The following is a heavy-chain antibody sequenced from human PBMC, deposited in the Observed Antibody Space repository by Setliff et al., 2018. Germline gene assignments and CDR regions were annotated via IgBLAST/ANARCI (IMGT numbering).Heavy chain of an antibody. V-gene: IGHV4-4*07. CDR1: GGSISNYY. D-gene: IGHD1-26*01. CDR3: ARKGISALSGAFDM. CDR2: IYTSGST. Sequence: SETLSLTCTVSGGSISNYYWSWIRQPAGKGLGWIGRIYTSGSTNYNPSLKSRVTMSVDTSKNQFSLKLSSVTAADTAVYYCARKGISALSGAFDMWGQGTTVTVSS. J-gene: IGHJ3*02.